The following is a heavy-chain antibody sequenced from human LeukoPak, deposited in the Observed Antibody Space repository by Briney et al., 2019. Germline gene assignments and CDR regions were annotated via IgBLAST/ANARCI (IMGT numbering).Heavy chain of an antibody. Sequence: SGGSLRLSCAASGFTFRSYGMHWLRQAPGKGLEWVAFIRYDGSNKYYADSVKGRFTISRDNSKNTLYLQMNSLRAEDTAVYYCAKDSSRWLQWLSFDYWGQGTLVTVSS. V-gene: IGHV3-30*02. CDR1: GFTFRSYG. CDR2: IRYDGSNK. CDR3: AKDSSRWLQWLSFDY. D-gene: IGHD3-22*01. J-gene: IGHJ4*02.